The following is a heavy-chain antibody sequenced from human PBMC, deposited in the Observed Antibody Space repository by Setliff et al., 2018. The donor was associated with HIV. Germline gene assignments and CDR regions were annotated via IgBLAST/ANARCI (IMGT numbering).Heavy chain of an antibody. D-gene: IGHD4-17*01. V-gene: IGHV4-61*05. J-gene: IGHJ4*02. CDR1: GGSISSDSYY. CDR2: IGYSGSS. Sequence: PSETLSLTCTVSGGSISSDSYYWGWIRQSPGKGLEWIGFIGYSGSSNYNPSLNSRVTISVDTSKNQVSLKLISVTAADTAVYYCARLMRDYGEYDWGQGTLVTVSS. CDR3: ARLMRDYGEYD.